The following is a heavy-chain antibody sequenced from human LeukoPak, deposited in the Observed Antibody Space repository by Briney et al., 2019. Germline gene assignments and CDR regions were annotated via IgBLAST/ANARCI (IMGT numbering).Heavy chain of an antibody. CDR3: AKYGYSYGTRDAFDI. CDR1: GFTFSSYA. D-gene: IGHD5-18*01. CDR2: ISVNGGTT. J-gene: IGHJ3*02. V-gene: IGHV3-23*01. Sequence: GGSLRLSCAASGFTFSSYAMTWVRQAPGKGLEWVSSISVNGGTTYYADSVKGRFTISRDNSKNTLYLQMNSLRAEDTAVYYCAKYGYSYGTRDAFDIWGQGTMVTVSS.